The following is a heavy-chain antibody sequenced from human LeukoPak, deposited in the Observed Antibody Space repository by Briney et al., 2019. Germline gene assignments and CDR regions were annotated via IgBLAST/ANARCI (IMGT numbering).Heavy chain of an antibody. CDR1: GFTFSSYS. CDR2: ISGSGGST. J-gene: IGHJ4*02. CDR3: AKEEGGCSSTSCYALVSSLFDL. V-gene: IGHV3-23*01. Sequence: GGSLRLSCAASGFTFSSYSMSWVRQAPGKGLEWVSAISGSGGSTYYADSMKGRFTISTDNSKNTLYLHMNSLRAEDTAVYYCAKEEGGCSSTSCYALVSSLFDLWGQGTLVSVSS. D-gene: IGHD2-2*01.